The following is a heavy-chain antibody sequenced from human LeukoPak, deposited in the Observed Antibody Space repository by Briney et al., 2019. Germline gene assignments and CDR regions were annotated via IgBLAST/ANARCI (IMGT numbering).Heavy chain of an antibody. J-gene: IGHJ4*02. CDR3: ARGGEYGTFDY. D-gene: IGHD3-16*01. V-gene: IGHV4-30-2*01. CDR2: IYHSGST. Sequence: SETLSPTCAISGGSISSGGYSWSWIRQPPGKGLEWIGYIYHSGSTNYNPSLKSRVTISVDTSKNQFSLKRSSVTAADTAVYYCARGGEYGTFDYWGQGTLVTVSS. CDR1: GGSISSGGYS.